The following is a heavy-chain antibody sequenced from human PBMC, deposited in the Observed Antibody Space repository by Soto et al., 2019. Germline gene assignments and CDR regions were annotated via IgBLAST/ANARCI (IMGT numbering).Heavy chain of an antibody. CDR3: ATDPDYITVTTSGY. V-gene: IGHV3-21*01. D-gene: IGHD4-17*01. J-gene: IGHJ4*02. CDR1: GFTFSSYS. Sequence: PGGSLRLSCAASGFTFSSYSMNWVRQAPGKGLEWVSSISSSSSYIYYADSVKGRFTISRGNAKNSLYLQMNSLRAEDTAVYYCATDPDYITVTTSGYWGQGTLVTVSS. CDR2: ISSSSSYI.